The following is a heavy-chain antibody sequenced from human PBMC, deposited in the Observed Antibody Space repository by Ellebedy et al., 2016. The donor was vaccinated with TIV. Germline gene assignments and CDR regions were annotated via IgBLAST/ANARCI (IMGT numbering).Heavy chain of an antibody. CDR3: ARGQGRRKATDY. V-gene: IGHV4-34*01. CDR1: GGFFSGYY. CDR2: INHSGST. Sequence: GSLRLXXAVYGGFFSGYYWTWIRQPPGKGLEWIGEINHSGSTNYNPSLKSRVTISVDTSKNQFSLKLRSVTAADTAVYYCARGQGRRKATDYWGQGTLVTVSS. J-gene: IGHJ4*02. D-gene: IGHD5-12*01.